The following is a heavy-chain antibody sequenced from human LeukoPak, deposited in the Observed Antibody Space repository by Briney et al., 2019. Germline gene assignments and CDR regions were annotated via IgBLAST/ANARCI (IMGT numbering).Heavy chain of an antibody. V-gene: IGHV4-59*08. CDR2: IYYSGST. Sequence: PSETLSLTCTVSGGSISSYYWSWIRQPPGKGLEWIGYIYYSGSTKYNPSLKSRLTISVDTSKNQFSLKLSSVTAADTAVYYCARQRDSSGWYRDACDIWGQATMVTVSS. CDR1: GGSISSYY. D-gene: IGHD6-19*01. J-gene: IGHJ3*02. CDR3: ARQRDSSGWYRDACDI.